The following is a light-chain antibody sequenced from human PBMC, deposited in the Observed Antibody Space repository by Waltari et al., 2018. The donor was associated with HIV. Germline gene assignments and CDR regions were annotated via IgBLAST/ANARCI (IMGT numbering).Light chain of an antibody. Sequence: EIVLTQTPLSSPVTLGQPASISCRSSQSLLHSDGTTYLSWLHQRPGQPPRRLIYKVSQRFSGVPDRISGSRAGTEFTLEITRVEADDVGIYYCMQATQYPRLTFGGGTKVEIK. V-gene: IGKV2-24*01. CDR1: QSLLHSDGTTY. CDR2: KVS. J-gene: IGKJ4*01. CDR3: MQATQYPRLT.